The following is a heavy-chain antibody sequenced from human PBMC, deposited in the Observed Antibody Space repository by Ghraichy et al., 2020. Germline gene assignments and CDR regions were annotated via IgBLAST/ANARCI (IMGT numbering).Heavy chain of an antibody. V-gene: IGHV3-23*01. CDR2: ISGSGGST. CDR1: GFTFSSYA. CDR3: SKDRGAKQQKYYDFWSGSNWFDP. D-gene: IGHD3-3*01. J-gene: IGHJ5*02. Sequence: LSLTCAASGFTFSSYAMSWVRQAPGKGLEWVSAISGSGGSTYYADSVKGRFTISRANSKNTLYLQMNSLRAEDKAVYYWSKDRGAKQQKYYDFWSGSNWFDPWCQGTLVTVSS.